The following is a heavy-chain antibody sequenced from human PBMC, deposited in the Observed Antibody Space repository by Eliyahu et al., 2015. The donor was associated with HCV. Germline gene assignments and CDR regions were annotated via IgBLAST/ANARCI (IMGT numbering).Heavy chain of an antibody. CDR2: ISGSWGST. D-gene: IGHD2-2*01. CDR3: AKEGCSSTSCSHFDY. J-gene: IGHJ4*02. V-gene: IGHV3-23*01. Sequence: EVQLLESGGGLVQPGGSLRLSCAASGFXFSRCAMSWVRPAPGKGLEWVSVISGSWGSTYYADSVKGRFTISRDNPKNTLYLQMSSLRVEDTAVYYCAKEGCSSTSCSHFDYWGQGTLVTVSS. CDR1: GFXFSRCA.